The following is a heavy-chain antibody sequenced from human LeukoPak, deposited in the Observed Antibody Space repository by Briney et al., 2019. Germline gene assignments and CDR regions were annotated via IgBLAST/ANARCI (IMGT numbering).Heavy chain of an antibody. J-gene: IGHJ4*02. D-gene: IGHD2-21*02. V-gene: IGHV4-4*02. CDR1: GFTFSSYEM. CDR2: ISHSGRT. Sequence: GSLRLSCAGSGFTFSSYEMNWVRQSPGKGLEWIGEISHSGRTNYNPSLKSRVNILIDKSNNQFSLKLNSVSAADTAVYYCVRYCVGDCYGCFDYWGQGTLVTVSS. CDR3: VRYCVGDCYGCFDY.